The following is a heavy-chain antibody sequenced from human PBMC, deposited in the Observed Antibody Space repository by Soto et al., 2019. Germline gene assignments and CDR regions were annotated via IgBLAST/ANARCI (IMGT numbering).Heavy chain of an antibody. V-gene: IGHV3-48*02. D-gene: IGHD6-25*01. CDR2: ISSTSSTI. CDR1: GFTFSSCS. J-gene: IGHJ4*02. CDR3: ASWPDAADY. Sequence: EVQLVESGGGLVQLGGSLRLSCAASGFTFSSCSMNWVRQAPGKGVEWLSYISSTSSTIYYADSVKGRFTISRDNAKNSLYLQMNSLRDDYTSVYYCASWPDAADYWGQGTLVTVSS.